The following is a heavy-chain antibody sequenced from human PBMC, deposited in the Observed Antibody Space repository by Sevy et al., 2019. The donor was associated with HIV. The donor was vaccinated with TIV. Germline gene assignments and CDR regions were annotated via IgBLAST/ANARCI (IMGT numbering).Heavy chain of an antibody. CDR2: IRTAGDT. D-gene: IGHD3-10*01. CDR1: GFTFSSYD. Sequence: GGSLRLSCAASGFTFSSYDIHWVRQATGKGLEWVSAIRTAGDTYYPDSVKGRFTISRENAKNSLYLQMNSLGAGDTAVYYCAREGPGSLYGMDVWGQGTTVTVSS. J-gene: IGHJ6*02. V-gene: IGHV3-13*01. CDR3: AREGPGSLYGMDV.